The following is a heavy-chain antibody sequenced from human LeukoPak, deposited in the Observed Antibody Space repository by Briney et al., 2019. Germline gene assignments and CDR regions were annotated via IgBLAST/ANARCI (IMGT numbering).Heavy chain of an antibody. D-gene: IGHD6-13*01. Sequence: SETLSLTCTVSGGSISSYYWSWIRQPARKGLEWIGRIYTSGSTNYNPSLKSRVTMSVDTSKNQFSLKLSSVTAADTAVYYCARDRGESSSRTRWFDPWGQGTLVTVSS. J-gene: IGHJ5*02. V-gene: IGHV4-4*07. CDR3: ARDRGESSSRTRWFDP. CDR2: IYTSGST. CDR1: GGSISSYY.